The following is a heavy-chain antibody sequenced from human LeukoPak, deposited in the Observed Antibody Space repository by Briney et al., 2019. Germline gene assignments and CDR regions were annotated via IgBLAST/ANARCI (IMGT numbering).Heavy chain of an antibody. CDR2: INHSGST. Sequence: SETLSLTCAVYGGSFSGYYCSWIRQPPGKGLEWIGEINHSGSTNYNPSLKSRVTISVDTSKNQFSLKLSSVTAADTAVYYCARGGRWLPYFDYWGQGTLVTVSS. CDR1: GGSFSGYY. V-gene: IGHV4-34*01. D-gene: IGHD5-24*01. J-gene: IGHJ4*02. CDR3: ARGGRWLPYFDY.